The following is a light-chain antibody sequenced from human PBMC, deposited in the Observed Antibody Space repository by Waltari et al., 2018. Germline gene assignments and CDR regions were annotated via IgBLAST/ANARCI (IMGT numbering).Light chain of an antibody. Sequence: DIQLTQSPSSLSASVGERVTIPCRASQGINSYLAWYQQKLGKAPKLLIYVASTLQSGVPSRFSGSGSGTEFTLTISSLQPEDFATYYCQQVKTYPYTFGQGTKLEIK. CDR1: QGINSY. J-gene: IGKJ2*01. CDR3: QQVKTYPYT. V-gene: IGKV1-9*01. CDR2: VAS.